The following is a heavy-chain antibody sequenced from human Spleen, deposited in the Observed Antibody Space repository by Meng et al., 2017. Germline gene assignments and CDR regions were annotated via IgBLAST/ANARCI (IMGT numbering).Heavy chain of an antibody. CDR3: ARGTWSGYYNWFDP. V-gene: IGHV4-34*01. CDR1: GGSFSNFY. J-gene: IGHJ5*02. D-gene: IGHD3-3*01. CDR2: INHSGGT. Sequence: QVQLKQWGAGLLTPSEPLSLTCAVSGGSFSNFYWNWIRQPPGKGLEWIGEINHSGGTNYNPSLKSRVTISVDTSKSQFSLKVNSVTAADTAVYYCARGTWSGYYNWFDPWGQGTLVTVSS.